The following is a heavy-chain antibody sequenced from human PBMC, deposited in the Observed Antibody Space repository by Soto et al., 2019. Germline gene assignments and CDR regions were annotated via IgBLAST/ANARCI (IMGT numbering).Heavy chain of an antibody. CDR3: ARLRGGIFGPSDY. CDR2: IYHSGST. Sequence: PSETQCQTFTVSMDAFSGSDYNSGWIRQPPGKGLEWIGSIYHSGSTFYNPSLQSRVTMSVDTSVKQFSLRLKSVTAADTGVYYCARLRGGIFGPSDYWGQGTPVTVSS. CDR1: MDAFSGSDYN. J-gene: IGHJ4*02. D-gene: IGHD3-3*01. V-gene: IGHV4-39*01.